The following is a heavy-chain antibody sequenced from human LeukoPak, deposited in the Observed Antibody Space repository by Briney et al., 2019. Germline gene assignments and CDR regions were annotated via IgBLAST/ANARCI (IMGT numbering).Heavy chain of an antibody. CDR3: ARERTGYYLAC. CDR2: ISYDGTNK. D-gene: IGHD3/OR15-3a*01. Sequence: GGSLRLSCAASGFTFSSYGIHWVRQAPGKGLEWVAVISYDGTNKYYADSVKGRFTISRDDPTNTLYLQMNSLRAEDTAVYYCARERTGYYLACWGQGTLVTVSS. V-gene: IGHV3-30*03. CDR1: GFTFSSYG. J-gene: IGHJ4*02.